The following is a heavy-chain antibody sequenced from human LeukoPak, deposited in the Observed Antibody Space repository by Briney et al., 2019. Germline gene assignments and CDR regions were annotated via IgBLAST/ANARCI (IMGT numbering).Heavy chain of an antibody. Sequence: SQTLSLTCTVSGGSISSGDYYWSWIRQPPGKGLEWIGYIYYRGSTYYNPSLKSRVTISVDTSKNQFSLKLSSVTAADTAVYCCARVMGIDGASEVDYWGQGTLVTVSS. CDR2: IYYRGST. D-gene: IGHD2-8*01. J-gene: IGHJ4*02. CDR3: ARVMGIDGASEVDY. CDR1: GGSISSGDYY. V-gene: IGHV4-30-4*01.